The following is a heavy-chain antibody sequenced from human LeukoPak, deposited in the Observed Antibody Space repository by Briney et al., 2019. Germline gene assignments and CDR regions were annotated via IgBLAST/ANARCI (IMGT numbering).Heavy chain of an antibody. CDR1: GFTFSSYE. Sequence: GGSLRLSCAASGFTFSSYEMNWVRQAPGKGLEWVSYISSSGSTIYYADSVKGRLTISRDNAKNSLYLQMNSLRAEDAAVYYCASAYYYGSGSYYFDYWGQGTLVTVSS. CDR2: ISSSGSTI. V-gene: IGHV3-48*03. D-gene: IGHD3-10*01. J-gene: IGHJ4*02. CDR3: ASAYYYGSGSYYFDY.